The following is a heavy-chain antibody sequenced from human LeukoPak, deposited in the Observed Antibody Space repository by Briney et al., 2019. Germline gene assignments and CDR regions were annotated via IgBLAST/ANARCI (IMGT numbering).Heavy chain of an antibody. CDR2: VWYDGSNR. J-gene: IGHJ4*02. D-gene: IGHD4-17*01. Sequence: GGSLRLSCAASGFTFSTYAMHWVRQAPGKGLEWVAVVWYDGSNRYYADSVKGRFTIFRDNSKNNVYLEMSSLRAEDTAVYYCARGYGYVDYWGQGTLVTVSS. CDR1: GFTFSTYA. CDR3: ARGYGYVDY. V-gene: IGHV3-33*08.